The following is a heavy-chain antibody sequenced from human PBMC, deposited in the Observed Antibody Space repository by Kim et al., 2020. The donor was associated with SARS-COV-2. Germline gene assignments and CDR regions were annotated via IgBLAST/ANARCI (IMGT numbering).Heavy chain of an antibody. CDR1: GYTFTSYD. Sequence: ASVKVSCKASGYTFTSYDINWVRQATGQGLEWMGWMNPNSGSTGYAQKFQGRVTLTWDTSIRTAYMELNSLRADDTAVYFCARATTVISRNDYWGQGTLVTVS. D-gene: IGHD4-17*01. CDR3: ARATTVISRNDY. CDR2: MNPNSGST. J-gene: IGHJ4*02. V-gene: IGHV1-8*02.